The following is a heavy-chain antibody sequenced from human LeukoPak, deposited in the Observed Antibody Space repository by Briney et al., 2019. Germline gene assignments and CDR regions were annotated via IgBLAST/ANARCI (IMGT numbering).Heavy chain of an antibody. CDR3: AIYSSGWYTTWGMWSFDY. J-gene: IGHJ4*02. CDR2: IYYSGST. Sequence: PSETLSLTCTVSGGSISSSSYYWGWIRQPPGTGLEWIGSIYYSGSTYYNPSLKSRVTISVDTSKNQFSLKLSSVTAADTAVYYCAIYSSGWYTTWGMWSFDYWGQGTLVTVSS. D-gene: IGHD6-19*01. V-gene: IGHV4-39*01. CDR1: GGSISSSSYY.